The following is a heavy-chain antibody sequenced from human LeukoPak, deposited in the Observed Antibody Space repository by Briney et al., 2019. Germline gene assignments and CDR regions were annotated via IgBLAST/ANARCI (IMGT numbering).Heavy chain of an antibody. CDR2: ISGYNGDT. J-gene: IGHJ1*01. Sequence: GASVKVSCKASGYSFTSFGISWVRQAPGQGPQWMGWISGYNGDTKYAQKFHGRVTMTTDTSASTAYMELRSLRSDDTAVYYCARDRPGPPGIEVGGTSFQHWGQGTLVTVSS. V-gene: IGHV1-18*01. D-gene: IGHD6-19*01. CDR1: GYSFTSFG. CDR3: ARDRPGPPGIEVGGTSFQH.